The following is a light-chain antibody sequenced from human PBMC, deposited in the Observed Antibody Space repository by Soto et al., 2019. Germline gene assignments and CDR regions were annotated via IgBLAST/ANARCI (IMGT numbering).Light chain of an antibody. V-gene: IGKV3-20*01. CDR1: QTVTSSY. J-gene: IGKJ3*01. CDR2: GAS. CDR3: QHYGISPFT. Sequence: EIVLTQSPGTLSLSPGERATLSCRASQTVTSSYLAWYQQKPGQAPRLLIYGASSRATGIPDRFSGSGSGTDFTLTIRRLETEDFAVYYCQHYGISPFTFGPGTKVEFK.